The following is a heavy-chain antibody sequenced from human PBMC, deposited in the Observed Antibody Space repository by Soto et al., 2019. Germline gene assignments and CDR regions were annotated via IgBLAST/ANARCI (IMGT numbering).Heavy chain of an antibody. D-gene: IGHD6-13*01. CDR2: ISYDGSNK. CDR1: GFTFSSYA. V-gene: IGHV3-30-3*01. CDR3: AGDRTGYSSSWDRYYYYYGMDV. J-gene: IGHJ6*02. Sequence: GGSLRLSCAASGFTFSSYAMHWVRQAPGKGLEWVAVISYDGSNKYYADSVKGRFTISRDNSKNTLYLQMNSLRAEDTAVYYCAGDRTGYSSSWDRYYYYYGMDVWGQGTTVTVSS.